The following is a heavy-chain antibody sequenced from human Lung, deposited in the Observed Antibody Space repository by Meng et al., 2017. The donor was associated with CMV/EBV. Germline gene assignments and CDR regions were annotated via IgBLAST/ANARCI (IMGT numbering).Heavy chain of an antibody. CDR1: GFSFSSYG. CDR2: IRYDGSNK. J-gene: IGHJ4*02. D-gene: IGHD3-3*01. V-gene: IGHV3-30*02. CDR3: AKDDSAYFDFRSGYSTPPDY. Sequence: GGSLRLXXAASGFSFSSYGMQWVRQAPGKGLEWVAFIRYDGSNKYYVDSAKGRFTISRDNSKNMLYLQMNSLRVADTAVYYCAKDDSAYFDFRSGYSTPPDYWGQGTLVTVSS.